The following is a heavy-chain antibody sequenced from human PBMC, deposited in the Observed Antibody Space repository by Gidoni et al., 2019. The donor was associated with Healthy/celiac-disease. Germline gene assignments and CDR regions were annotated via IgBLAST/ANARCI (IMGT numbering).Heavy chain of an antibody. J-gene: IGHJ4*02. CDR1: GFTFSSYA. CDR3: AKDVSSGPFEGFDY. CDR2: ISGSGGST. Sequence: EVQLVESGGGLVQPGGSLRLPCAASGFTFSSYAMSWVRQAPGKGMEWVSAISGSGGSTYYAESVKGRFTNSRDNSKNTLYLQMNSLRAEDTAVYYCAKDVSSGPFEGFDYWGQGTLVTVSS. V-gene: IGHV3-23*04. D-gene: IGHD6-19*01.